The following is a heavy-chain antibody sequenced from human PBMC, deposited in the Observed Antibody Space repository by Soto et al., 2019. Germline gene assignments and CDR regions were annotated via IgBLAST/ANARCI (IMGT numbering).Heavy chain of an antibody. CDR3: ARLPMVRGVIMLYYYGMDV. J-gene: IGHJ6*02. D-gene: IGHD3-10*01. V-gene: IGHV5-51*01. Sequence: GESLKISCKGSGYSFTSYWIGWVRQMPGKGLEWMGIIYPGDSDTRYSPSFQGQVTISADKSISTAYLQWSSLKASDTAMYYCARLPMVRGVIMLYYYGMDVWGQGTTVTVSS. CDR1: GYSFTSYW. CDR2: IYPGDSDT.